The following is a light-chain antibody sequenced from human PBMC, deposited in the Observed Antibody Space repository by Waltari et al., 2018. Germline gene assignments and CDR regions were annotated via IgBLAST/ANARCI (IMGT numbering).Light chain of an antibody. J-gene: IGKJ4*01. Sequence: EIVITQSPASLSVSPGERATLSCTASQTVTNDLAWYQQKPGQAPKLLIFGASTRATGVPARFSGSGSVTEFTLTIGSVQSEDFAVYYCQQYSDLIAFGGGTKVDLK. CDR3: QQYSDLIA. V-gene: IGKV3-15*01. CDR1: QTVTND. CDR2: GAS.